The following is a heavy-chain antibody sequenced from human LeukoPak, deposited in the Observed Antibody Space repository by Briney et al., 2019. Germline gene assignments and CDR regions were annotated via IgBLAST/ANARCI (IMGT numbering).Heavy chain of an antibody. J-gene: IGHJ4*02. Sequence: SETLSLTCAVYGGSFSGYYWSWIRQPPGKGLEWIGEINHSGSTNYNPSLKSRVTISVDTSKNQFSLKLSSVTAADTAVYYCARGRGSSSKGLGGYWGQGTLVTISS. CDR2: INHSGST. D-gene: IGHD6-6*01. CDR1: GGSFSGYY. CDR3: ARGRGSSSKGLGGY. V-gene: IGHV4-34*01.